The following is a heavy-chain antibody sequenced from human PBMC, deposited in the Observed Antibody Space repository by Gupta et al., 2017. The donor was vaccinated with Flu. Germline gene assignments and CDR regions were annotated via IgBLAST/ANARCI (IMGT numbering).Heavy chain of an antibody. CDR1: GSSLSTSGVG. Sequence: QITLKESGPTLARPTQTLTVTCTFSGSSLSTSGVGVGWIRQPPGKALEWLALIYWNDDKRYSPSLKSRLTITKDTSKNQVVLTMTNMDPVDTATYYCAQRLNDFWSSYFGYFHYWSHVTLVTVYS. V-gene: IGHV2-5*01. D-gene: IGHD3-3*01. CDR3: AQRLNDFWSSYFGYFHY. CDR2: IYWNDDK. J-gene: IGHJ4*01.